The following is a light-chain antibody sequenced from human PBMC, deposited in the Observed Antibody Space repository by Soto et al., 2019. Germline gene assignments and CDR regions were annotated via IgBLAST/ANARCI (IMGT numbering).Light chain of an antibody. CDR2: DVN. Sequence: SALTQPPSASGSPGQSVTISCTGTSSDVGGYKYVSWYQQHPGKAPKLMIYDVNKRPSGVPDRFSGSKSGNTASLTVSGLQAEDEADYYCSSYADKNNLIFGGGTKVTVL. J-gene: IGLJ2*01. CDR1: SSDVGGYKY. V-gene: IGLV2-8*01. CDR3: SSYADKNNLI.